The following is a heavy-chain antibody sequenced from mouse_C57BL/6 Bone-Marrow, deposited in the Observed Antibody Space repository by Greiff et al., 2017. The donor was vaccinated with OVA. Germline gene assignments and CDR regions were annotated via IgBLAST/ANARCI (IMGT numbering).Heavy chain of an antibody. J-gene: IGHJ1*03. V-gene: IGHV1-52*01. Sequence: VQLKQPGAELVRPGSSVKLSCKASGYTFTSYWMHWVKQRPIQGLEWIGNIDPSDSETHYNQKFKDKATLTVDKSSSTAYMQLSSLTSEDSAVYYCATMITTGDWYFDVWGTGTTVTVSS. CDR3: ATMITTGDWYFDV. CDR2: IDPSDSET. D-gene: IGHD2-4*01. CDR1: GYTFTSYW.